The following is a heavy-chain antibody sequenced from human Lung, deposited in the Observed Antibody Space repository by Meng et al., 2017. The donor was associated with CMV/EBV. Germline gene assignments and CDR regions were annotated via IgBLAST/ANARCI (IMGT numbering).Heavy chain of an antibody. V-gene: IGHV3-7*01. CDR1: GFNFNNYW. J-gene: IGHJ4*02. CDR3: ARAPRGDGGVTFDY. Sequence: GESPKILCVGSGFNFNNYWMNWVRQAPGKGLEWVANIKEDGSETYYLDSVKGRFTISRDNAKNSLFLQMDSLRADDTAVYYCARAPRGDGGVTFDYWGQGIXVTVYS. D-gene: IGHD5-24*01. CDR2: IKEDGSET.